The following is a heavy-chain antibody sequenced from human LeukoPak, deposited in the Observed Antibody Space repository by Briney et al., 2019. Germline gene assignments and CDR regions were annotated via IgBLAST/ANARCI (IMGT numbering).Heavy chain of an antibody. J-gene: IGHJ4*02. CDR3: ARACGGDCYLSDY. V-gene: IGHV3-11*06. CDR1: GFTFSDYY. Sequence: PGGSLRLSCAASGFTFSDYYMSWIRQAPGKGLEWVSSISTSSSYIYYADSVKGRFTISRDNAKNSLYLQMNSLRAEDTAVYYCARACGGDCYLSDYWGQGTLVTVSS. D-gene: IGHD2-21*02. CDR2: ISTSSSYI.